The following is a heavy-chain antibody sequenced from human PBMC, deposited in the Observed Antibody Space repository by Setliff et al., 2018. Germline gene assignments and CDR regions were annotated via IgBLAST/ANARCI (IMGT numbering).Heavy chain of an antibody. D-gene: IGHD3-22*01. Sequence: GASVKVSCKASGYSFTSYDINWVRLAAGQGLEWMGWVSPIDDGKPGYAQKFQGRVTITWVTSISTAYMELRSLRADDTAVYYCARINFYVSSGYYYAPELWGQGTTVTVSS. V-gene: IGHV1-8*01. CDR2: VSPIDDGKP. CDR1: GYSFTSYD. J-gene: IGHJ4*02. CDR3: ARINFYVSSGYYYAPEL.